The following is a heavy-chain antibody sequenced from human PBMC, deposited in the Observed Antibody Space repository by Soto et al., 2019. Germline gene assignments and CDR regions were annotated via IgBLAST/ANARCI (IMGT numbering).Heavy chain of an antibody. J-gene: IGHJ6*03. V-gene: IGHV4-61*05. CDR2: LYYSGNT. D-gene: IGHD6-13*01. CDR3: AGVIAAAGIGDYYHYMDI. Sequence: SETLSLTYTVSGVSISISENHCVWIRPPPGKGLEWIVYLYYSGNTNYNPSLKSRVTISVDTSKNQFSLKLSSVTAADTAVYYCAGVIAAAGIGDYYHYMDICGKGTTVTVSS. CDR1: GVSISISENH.